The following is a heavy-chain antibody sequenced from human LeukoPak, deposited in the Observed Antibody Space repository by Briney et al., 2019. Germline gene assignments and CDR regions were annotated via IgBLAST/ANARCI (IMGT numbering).Heavy chain of an antibody. V-gene: IGHV4-34*01. D-gene: IGHD3-10*01. CDR2: IHHSGST. CDR3: ARHGNYYGSGSYY. J-gene: IGHJ4*02. CDR1: GGSISSYY. Sequence: PSETLSLTCTVSGGSISSYYWSWIRQPPGKGLEWIGEIHHSGSTNYNPSLKSRVTISADTSKNQFSLKLSSVTAADTAVYYCARHGNYYGSGSYYWGQGTLVTVSS.